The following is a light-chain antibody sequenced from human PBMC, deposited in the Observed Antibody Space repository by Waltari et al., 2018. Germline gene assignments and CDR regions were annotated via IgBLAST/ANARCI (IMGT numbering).Light chain of an antibody. V-gene: IGLV2-14*01. CDR1: SSHVGGYTY. J-gene: IGLJ1*01. CDR2: DVS. Sequence: QSALTQPASVSGSPGQSITISCPGTSSHVGGYTYVPWYQQHPGKAPTLMIYDVSKRPSGISNRFSGSKSGNTASLTISGLQAEDEADYYCSSYTSSYTYVFGSGTKVAVL. CDR3: SSYTSSYTYV.